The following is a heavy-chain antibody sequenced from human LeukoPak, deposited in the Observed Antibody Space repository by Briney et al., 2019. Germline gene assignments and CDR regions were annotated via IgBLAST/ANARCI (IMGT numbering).Heavy chain of an antibody. CDR3: ARGPRKDGSGYYQKRKYYFDY. V-gene: IGHV1-8*01. J-gene: IGHJ4*02. CDR2: MNPNSGKT. CDR1: GYTFTSYD. Sequence: ASVTVSCKASGYTFTSYDINWVRQAPGQGLEWIGWMNPNSGKTGYAQKFQGRVTMTRTTSISTAYMELSSLRFEDTAVYYCARGPRKDGSGYYQKRKYYFDYWGQGTLVTVSS. D-gene: IGHD3-3*01.